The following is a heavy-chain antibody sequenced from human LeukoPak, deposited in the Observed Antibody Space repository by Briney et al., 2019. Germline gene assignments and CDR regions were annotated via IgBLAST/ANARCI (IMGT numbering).Heavy chain of an antibody. CDR3: ARDQATRGPPLGGDYYYYGMDV. CDR2: ISSSGSTI. D-gene: IGHD5-24*01. CDR1: GFTFSDYY. V-gene: IGHV3-11*01. Sequence: SGGSLRLSCAASGFTFSDYYMSWIRQAPGKGLEWVSYISSSGSTIYYADSVKGRFTISRDNAKNSLYLQMNSLRAEDTAVYYCARDQATRGPPLGGDYYYYGMDVWGQGTTVTVSS. J-gene: IGHJ6*02.